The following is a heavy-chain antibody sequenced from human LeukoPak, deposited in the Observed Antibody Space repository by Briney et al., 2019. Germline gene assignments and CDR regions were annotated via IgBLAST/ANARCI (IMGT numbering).Heavy chain of an antibody. V-gene: IGHV3-23*01. Sequence: GGSLRLSCAASGFTFSSYAMSWVRQAPGKGLEWVSAISGSGGSTYYADSVKGRFTISRDNSKNTLYLQMNSLRAEDTAVYYCARDSVSGYYGMDVWGQGTTVTVSS. J-gene: IGHJ6*02. CDR3: ARDSVSGYYGMDV. D-gene: IGHD1-14*01. CDR1: GFTFSSYA. CDR2: ISGSGGST.